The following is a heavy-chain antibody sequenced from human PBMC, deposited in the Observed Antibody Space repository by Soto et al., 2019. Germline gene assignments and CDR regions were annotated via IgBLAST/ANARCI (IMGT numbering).Heavy chain of an antibody. D-gene: IGHD1-26*01. V-gene: IGHV4-39*07. CDR1: GGSISSSSYY. CDR3: ARDGATHEDYYYYYGMDV. J-gene: IGHJ6*02. CDR2: IYYTGST. Sequence: TSETLSLTCTVSGGSISSSSYYWGWIRQPPGKGLEWIGTIYYTGSTYYSPSLKSRVTISVDTSKNQFSLKLSSVTAADTAVYYCARDGATHEDYYYYYGMDVWGQGTTVTVSS.